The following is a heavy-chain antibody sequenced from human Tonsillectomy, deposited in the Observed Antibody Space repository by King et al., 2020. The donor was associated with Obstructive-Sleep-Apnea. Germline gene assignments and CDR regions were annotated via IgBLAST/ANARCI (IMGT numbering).Heavy chain of an antibody. Sequence: GQLVQSGAEVKKHGESLKISCKGSGYSFINYWIGWVRQMPGKGLEWMGSIYPGDSDSRNSPSFQGQVTISADKSISIAYLQWSSLKASDTAMYYCARQRLPIYDSSVFRPYYYDMDVWGQGTTVTVSS. D-gene: IGHD3-22*01. V-gene: IGHV5-51*01. CDR3: ARQRLPIYDSSVFRPYYYDMDV. CDR1: GYSFINYW. CDR2: IYPGDSDS. J-gene: IGHJ6*02.